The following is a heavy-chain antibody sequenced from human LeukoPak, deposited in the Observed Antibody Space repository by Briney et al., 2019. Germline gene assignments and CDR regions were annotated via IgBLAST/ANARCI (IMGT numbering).Heavy chain of an antibody. J-gene: IGHJ4*02. CDR2: INHSGST. CDR1: GGSFSGYY. V-gene: IGHV4-34*01. Sequence: SETLSLTCAVYGGSFSGYYWSWIRQPPGKGLEWIGEINHSGSTNYNPSLKSRVTISVDTSKNQFSLKLSSVTAADTAVYYCAKRIGEAVAGTGDYWGQGTLVTVSS. D-gene: IGHD6-19*01. CDR3: AKRIGEAVAGTGDY.